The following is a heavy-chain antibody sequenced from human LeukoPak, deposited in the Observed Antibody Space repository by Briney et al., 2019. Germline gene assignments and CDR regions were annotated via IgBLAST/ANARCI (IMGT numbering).Heavy chain of an antibody. D-gene: IGHD4-23*01. J-gene: IGHJ4*02. CDR2: ITPYNGNT. V-gene: IGHV1-18*01. Sequence: ASVKVSCKASGYTFIGYSISWVRQAPGHGLEWMGWITPYNGNTNYVQNFQGRVTMTTDTSTSTAYLELRSLRSDDTAVYYCAREYGGNPGLFGYWGQGTLVTVSS. CDR3: AREYGGNPGLFGY. CDR1: GYTFIGYS.